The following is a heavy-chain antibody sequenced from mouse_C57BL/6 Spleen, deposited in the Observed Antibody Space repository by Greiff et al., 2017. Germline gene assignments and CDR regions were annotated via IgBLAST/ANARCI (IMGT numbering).Heavy chain of an antibody. V-gene: IGHV1-52*01. CDR3: ARGDGGYYYYSDY. CDR1: GYTFTSYW. CDR2: IDPSDSET. D-gene: IGHD2-3*01. J-gene: IGHJ2*01. Sequence: VQLQQPGAELVRPGSSVKLSCKASGYTFTSYWMHWVKQRPIQGLEWIGNIDPSDSETHYNQKFKDKATLTVDKSSSTAYMQLSSLTSEDSAVYYCARGDGGYYYYSDYWGQGTTLTVSS.